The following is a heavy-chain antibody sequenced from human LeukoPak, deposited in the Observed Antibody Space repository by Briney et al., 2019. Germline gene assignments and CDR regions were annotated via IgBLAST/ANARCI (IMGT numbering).Heavy chain of an antibody. Sequence: GSLRISCADSGFTFNNYAMTRVREAPGTWLHRVSVINNSGDKKYLADSVEGRFTISRDNSRNTLYLQMNSLRADDTAVYYCAKDSDFWSGYPPDYWGQGTLVTVSS. CDR3: AKDSDFWSGYPPDY. CDR1: GFTFNNYA. CDR2: INNSGDKK. V-gene: IGHV3-23*01. J-gene: IGHJ4*02. D-gene: IGHD3-3*01.